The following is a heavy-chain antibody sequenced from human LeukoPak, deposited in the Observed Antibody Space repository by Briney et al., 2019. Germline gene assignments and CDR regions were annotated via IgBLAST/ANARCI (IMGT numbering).Heavy chain of an antibody. CDR3: ARDWSGVTAGGGLWFDP. V-gene: IGHV1-18*01. CDR2: ISAYNGNT. D-gene: IGHD3-3*01. CDR1: GYTFTSYG. J-gene: IGHJ5*02. Sequence: GASVKVSCKASGYTFTSYGISWVRQAPGQGLEWMGWISAYNGNTNYAQKLQGRVTMTTDTSTSTAYMELRSLRSDDTAVYYCARDWSGVTAGGGLWFDPWGQGTLVTVSS.